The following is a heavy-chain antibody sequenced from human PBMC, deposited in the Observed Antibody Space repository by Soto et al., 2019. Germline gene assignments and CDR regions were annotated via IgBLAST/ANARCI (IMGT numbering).Heavy chain of an antibody. CDR1: GFSVGGNY. D-gene: IGHD2-21*01. Sequence: EERLVQSGGGLVQTGGSLRLSCAASGFSVGGNYMSWVRQAPGKGLELVSLIYSGGNPFYADSMKGRFTLSRDNSNNRLYLQMDSLRAEDTAVYYCARGPNSDCWGQGTLVIVSS. CDR3: ARGPNSDC. J-gene: IGHJ4*02. CDR2: IYSGGNP. V-gene: IGHV3-53*01.